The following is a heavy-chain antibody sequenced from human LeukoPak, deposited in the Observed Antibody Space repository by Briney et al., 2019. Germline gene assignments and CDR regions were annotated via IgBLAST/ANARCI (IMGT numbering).Heavy chain of an antibody. V-gene: IGHV4-30-2*01. J-gene: IGHJ5*02. CDR3: ARDSGSYYRDNNWFDP. CDR1: GGSISSGGYS. Sequence: SETLSLTCAVSGGSISSGGYSWSWIRQPPGKGLEWIEYIYHSGSTYYNPSLKSRVTISVDRSKNQFSLKLSSVTAADTAVYYCARDSGSYYRDNNWFDPWGQGTLVTVSS. D-gene: IGHD1-26*01. CDR2: IYHSGST.